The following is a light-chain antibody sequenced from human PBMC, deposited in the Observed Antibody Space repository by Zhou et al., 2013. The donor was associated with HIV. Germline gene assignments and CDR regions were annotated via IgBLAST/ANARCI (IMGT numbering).Light chain of an antibody. Sequence: DIQMTQSPSTLSASVGDRVTITCRASQSISSWLAWYQQKPGKAPKLLINQASRLESGVSPRFSASGSGTEFTLTISSLQPDDFASYYCQQYENYPFTIGGGTKVETK. CDR2: QAS. J-gene: IGKJ4*01. V-gene: IGKV1-5*03. CDR1: QSISSW. CDR3: QQYENYPFT.